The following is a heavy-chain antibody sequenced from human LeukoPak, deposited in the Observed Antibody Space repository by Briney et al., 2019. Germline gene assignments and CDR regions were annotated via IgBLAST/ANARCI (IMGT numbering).Heavy chain of an antibody. Sequence: SETLSLTCTVPGGPINNYYWSWIRQPPGKGLEWIGYISYSGSTRYNPSLESRLTISVDTSKNQFSLRLSSVTVADTAVYYCAKSYISSWSDFDYWGQGALVIVSS. J-gene: IGHJ4*02. V-gene: IGHV4-59*01. CDR3: AKSYISSWSDFDY. D-gene: IGHD6-13*01. CDR1: GGPINNYY. CDR2: ISYSGST.